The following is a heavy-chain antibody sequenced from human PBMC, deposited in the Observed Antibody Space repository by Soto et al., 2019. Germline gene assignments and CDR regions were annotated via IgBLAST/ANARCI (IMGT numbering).Heavy chain of an antibody. Sequence: HPGGSLRLSCAASGFTFSSYGMHWVRQAPGKGLEWVAVISYDGSNKYYADSVKGRFTISRDNSKNTLYLQMNSLRAEDTAVYYCAKDRGYYDFWIGGMDVWGQGTTVTVSS. J-gene: IGHJ6*02. CDR3: AKDRGYYDFWIGGMDV. CDR2: ISYDGSNK. CDR1: GFTFSSYG. V-gene: IGHV3-30*18. D-gene: IGHD3-3*01.